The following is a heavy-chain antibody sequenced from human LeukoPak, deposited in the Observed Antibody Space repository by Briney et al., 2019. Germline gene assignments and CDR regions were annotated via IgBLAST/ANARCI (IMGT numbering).Heavy chain of an antibody. CDR3: ARGVKVRGVEYYGMDV. CDR2: INPNSGGT. J-gene: IGHJ6*02. CDR1: GYTFTSYY. D-gene: IGHD3-10*01. Sequence: ASVKVSCKASGYTFTSYYMHWVRQAPGQGLEWMGWINPNSGGTNYAQKFQGRVTMTRDTSISTAYMELSRLRSDDTAVFYCARGVKVRGVEYYGMDVWGQGTTVTVSS. V-gene: IGHV1-2*02.